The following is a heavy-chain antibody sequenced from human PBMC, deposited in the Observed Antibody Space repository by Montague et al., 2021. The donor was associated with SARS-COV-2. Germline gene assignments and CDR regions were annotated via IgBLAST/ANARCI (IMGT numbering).Heavy chain of an antibody. D-gene: IGHD4-17*01. CDR1: GGSFSGYY. V-gene: IGHV4-34*01. CDR3: ARGRTVTTFYYYYCGMDV. J-gene: IGHJ6*02. CDR2: INHSGST. Sequence: SETLSLTCAVYGGSFSGYYWSWIRQPPGKGLEWIGEINHSGSTNYNPSLKSRVTISVDTSKNQFSLKLSSVTAADTAVYYCARGRTVTTFYYYYCGMDVWGQGTTVTVSS.